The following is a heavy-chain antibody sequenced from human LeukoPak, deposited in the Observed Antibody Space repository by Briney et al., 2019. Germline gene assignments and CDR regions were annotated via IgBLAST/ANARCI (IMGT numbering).Heavy chain of an antibody. D-gene: IGHD3-10*01. CDR1: GSLFTTYG. CDR2: ISYDGSNE. V-gene: IGHV3-33*05. Sequence: PGGSLRLSCATSGSLFTTYGIHWVRQAPGKGLEWVAVISYDGSNEFYTDSVKGRFTMSRDNSKNTLYLQMNSLRPEDTALYYCAKDTTLFREHTRGGAFDFWGQGTMVAVSS. CDR3: AKDTTLFREHTRGGAFDF. J-gene: IGHJ3*01.